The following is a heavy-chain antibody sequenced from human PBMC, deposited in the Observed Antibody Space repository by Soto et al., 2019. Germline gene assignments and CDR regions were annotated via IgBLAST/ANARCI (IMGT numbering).Heavy chain of an antibody. D-gene: IGHD2-2*01. CDR3: AKGPPACGSTSCYFDY. CDR1: GFTFSNYA. CDR2: ISGSGGNT. V-gene: IGHV3-23*01. J-gene: IGHJ4*02. Sequence: EVQLLESGGALVQTGGSLRLSCAASGFTFSNYAMSWVRQAPGKGLEWVSVISGSGGNTYYADSVKGRFTISRDKSKNTLYLQMNSLRDEDTAVYYCAKGPPACGSTSCYFDYWGQGTLVTVSS.